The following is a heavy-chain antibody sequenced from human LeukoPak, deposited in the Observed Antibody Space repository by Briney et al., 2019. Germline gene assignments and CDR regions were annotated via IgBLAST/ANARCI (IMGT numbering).Heavy chain of an antibody. Sequence: GGSLRLSCAASGFTFSSFWMSWVRQAPGKGLEWVANIKEDESEKYYVDSVKGRFTISRDNARNSLYLQMNSLRAEDTAVYYCARDSRVYYDSSSRWFDPWGQGTLVTVSS. V-gene: IGHV3-7*01. D-gene: IGHD3-22*01. CDR1: GFTFSSFW. CDR2: IKEDESEK. CDR3: ARDSRVYYDSSSRWFDP. J-gene: IGHJ5*02.